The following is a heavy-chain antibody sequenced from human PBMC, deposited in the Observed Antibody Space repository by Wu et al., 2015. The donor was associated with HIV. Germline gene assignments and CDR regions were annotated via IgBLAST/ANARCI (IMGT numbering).Heavy chain of an antibody. J-gene: IGHJ6*02. D-gene: IGHD2-21*02. Sequence: QVQLVQSGGEVKKPGASVKVSCKASGYSFISYGISWVRQAPGQGLEWMGWISGHNGNTDSAQKFQGRVTMTTDASTSTAYMEVKSLRFDDTAVYYCARVPMFRTDWYSASPKNYYGMDVWGLGTTVTVSS. CDR2: ISGHNGNT. V-gene: IGHV1-18*01. CDR1: GYSFISYG. CDR3: ARVPMFRTDWYSASPKNYYGMDV.